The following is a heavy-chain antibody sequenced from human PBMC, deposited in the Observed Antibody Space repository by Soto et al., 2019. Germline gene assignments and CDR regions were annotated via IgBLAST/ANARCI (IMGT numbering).Heavy chain of an antibody. CDR2: IYYSGST. J-gene: IGHJ6*02. V-gene: IGHV4-59*01. Sequence: SETLSLTCTVSCGSISSYYWSWIRQPPGKGLEWIGYIYYSGSTNYNPSLKSRVTISVDTSKNQFSLKLSSVTAADTAVYYCARVRYSSSWYDYYYGMDVWGQGTTVTVSS. CDR1: CGSISSYY. CDR3: ARVRYSSSWYDYYYGMDV. D-gene: IGHD6-13*01.